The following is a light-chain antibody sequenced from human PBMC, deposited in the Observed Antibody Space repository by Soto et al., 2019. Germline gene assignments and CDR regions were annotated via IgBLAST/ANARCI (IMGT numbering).Light chain of an antibody. J-gene: IGKJ2*01. CDR3: QQYTDFQYT. Sequence: DIQMTQSPSTLSAPVGDGVTITCRASQSIGSGLAWYQQKPGKAPKLLIYKATNLQTGVPSRFSGSGSGTDFSLTISSLQPVDSATYYCQQYTDFQYTFGQGTKVEI. V-gene: IGKV1-5*03. CDR1: QSIGSG. CDR2: KAT.